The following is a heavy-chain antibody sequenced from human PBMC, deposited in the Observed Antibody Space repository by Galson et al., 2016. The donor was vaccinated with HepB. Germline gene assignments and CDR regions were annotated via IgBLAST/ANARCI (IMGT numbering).Heavy chain of an antibody. J-gene: IGHJ5*02. CDR3: ARDLPVGSYWFDP. CDR1: GYTFSTSG. D-gene: IGHD1-26*01. V-gene: IGHV1-18*04. Sequence: SVKVSCKASGYTFSTSGISWVRQAPGQGLEWMGWISAYNGNTNYAQKLQGRVTMTTDTSTSTAYMELRSLRSDDTAVYYCARDLPVGSYWFDPWGQGTLVTVSS. CDR2: ISAYNGNT.